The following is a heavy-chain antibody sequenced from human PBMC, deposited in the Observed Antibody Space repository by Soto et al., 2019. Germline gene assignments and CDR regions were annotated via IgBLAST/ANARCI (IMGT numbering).Heavy chain of an antibody. D-gene: IGHD3-10*01. CDR3: AREGGSWNYRYYAMDV. CDR2: IIPIFGTA. Sequence: QVQLVQSGAEVKKTGSSVKVSCKASGGTFSRYAISWVRQAPGQGLEWMGGIIPIFGTANYAQKFQGSVTITADESTSPAYMELSSLRSEDTAVYYWAREGGSWNYRYYAMDVWGQGTAVTLSS. CDR1: GGTFSRYA. V-gene: IGHV1-69*12. J-gene: IGHJ6*02.